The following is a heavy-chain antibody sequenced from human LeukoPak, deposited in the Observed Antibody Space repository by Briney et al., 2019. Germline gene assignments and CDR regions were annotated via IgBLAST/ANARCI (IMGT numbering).Heavy chain of an antibody. CDR2: IKQDGSET. Sequence: PGGSLRLSCAASGFIFNNYWMSWVSQAPGKGLEWVANIKQDGSETYYVDSVKGRFTISRDNAKNSLFLQMNSLRAEDPAVYYCTREGSYLDAFDFWGQGTMVTVSS. CDR3: TREGSYLDAFDF. CDR1: GFIFNNYW. V-gene: IGHV3-7*01. D-gene: IGHD3-10*01. J-gene: IGHJ3*01.